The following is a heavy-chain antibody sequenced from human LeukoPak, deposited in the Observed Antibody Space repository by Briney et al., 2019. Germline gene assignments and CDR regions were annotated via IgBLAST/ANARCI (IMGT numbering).Heavy chain of an antibody. V-gene: IGHV4-34*01. CDR3: ARGHLPGYCSSTSCPNYYMDV. CDR2: INHSGST. CDR1: GGSFSGYY. D-gene: IGHD2-2*01. Sequence: SETLSLTCAVYGGSFSGYYWSRIRQPPGKGLEWIGEINHSGSTNYNPSLKSRVTISVDTSKNQFSLKLSSVTAADTAVYYCARGHLPGYCSSTSCPNYYMDVWGKGTTVTVSS. J-gene: IGHJ6*03.